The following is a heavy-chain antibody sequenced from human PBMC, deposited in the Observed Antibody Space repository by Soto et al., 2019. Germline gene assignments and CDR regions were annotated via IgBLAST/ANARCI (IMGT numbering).Heavy chain of an antibody. V-gene: IGHV4-59*01. D-gene: IGHD2-2*01. CDR2: IYYSGST. J-gene: IGHJ6*02. CDR3: ARTSGIREYYGMDV. Sequence: SSETLSLTCTVSGGSISSYYWSWIRQPPGKGLEWIGYIYYSGSTNYNPSLKSRVTISVDTSKNQFSLKLSSVTAADTAVYYCARTSGIREYYGMDVWGQGTTVTVSS. CDR1: GGSISSYY.